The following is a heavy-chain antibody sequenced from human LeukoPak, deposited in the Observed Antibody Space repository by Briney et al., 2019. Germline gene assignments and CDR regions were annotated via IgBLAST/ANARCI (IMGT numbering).Heavy chain of an antibody. CDR2: IYYSGST. D-gene: IGHD2-2*01. V-gene: IGHV4-59*01. J-gene: IGHJ5*02. CDR3: AGSSSTVDWFDP. CDR1: GGSISSYY. Sequence: SETLSLTCTVSGGSISSYYWSWIRQPPGKGLEWIGYIYYSGSTNYNPSLKSRVTISVDTSKNQFSLKLSSVTAADTAVYYCAGSSSTVDWFDPWGQGTLVTVSS.